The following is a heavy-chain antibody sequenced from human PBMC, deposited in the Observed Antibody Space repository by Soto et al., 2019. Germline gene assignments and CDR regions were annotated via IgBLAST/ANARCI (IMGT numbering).Heavy chain of an antibody. D-gene: IGHD3-10*01. Sequence: QVQLVESGGGVVQPGKSLRLSCAASGFAFSSFPVHWVRQAPGKGLEWVAVISYDGNNHYYADSVKGRFSISRDNSKSTLYLQMNSMRSEDSALYSCAKYLRHSDGSGRLDSWGQGTLVTVSS. CDR1: GFAFSSFP. CDR2: ISYDGNNH. CDR3: AKYLRHSDGSGRLDS. J-gene: IGHJ4*02. V-gene: IGHV3-30-3*02.